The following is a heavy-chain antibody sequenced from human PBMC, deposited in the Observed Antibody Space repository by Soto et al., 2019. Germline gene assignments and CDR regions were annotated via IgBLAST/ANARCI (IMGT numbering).Heavy chain of an antibody. J-gene: IGHJ3*02. CDR1: GGSISSYY. CDR3: AGGWLGYYDFWSGYLGAFDI. V-gene: IGHV4-59*01. Sequence: QVQLQESGPGLVKPSETLSLTCTVSGGSISSYYWSWIRQPPGKGLEWIGYIYYSGSTNYNPSLKGRVTISVDTSKNQFSLKLSSVTAADTAVYYCAGGWLGYYDFWSGYLGAFDIWGRGTMVTVSS. CDR2: IYYSGST. D-gene: IGHD3-3*01.